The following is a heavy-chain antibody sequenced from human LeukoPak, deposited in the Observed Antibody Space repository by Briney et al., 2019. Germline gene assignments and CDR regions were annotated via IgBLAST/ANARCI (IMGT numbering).Heavy chain of an antibody. CDR2: ISGSGGST. V-gene: IGHV3-23*01. CDR3: TTPGIAVAGTRGSANY. CDR1: GFTFSGYA. Sequence: GGSLRLSCAASGFTFSGYAMSWVRQAPGKGLEWVSAISGSGGSTYYADSVKGRFTISRDNSKNTLYLQMNSLRTEDTAVYYCTTPGIAVAGTRGSANYWGQGTLVTVSS. J-gene: IGHJ4*02. D-gene: IGHD6-19*01.